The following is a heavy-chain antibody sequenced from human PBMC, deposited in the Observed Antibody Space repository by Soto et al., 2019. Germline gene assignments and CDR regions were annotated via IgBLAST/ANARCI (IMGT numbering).Heavy chain of an antibody. D-gene: IGHD3-22*01. V-gene: IGHV4-4*02. CDR3: ARDWYDSSGAYYFDF. CDR1: GGSISRSNW. CDR2: VYHSGNT. J-gene: IGHJ4*02. Sequence: VQLQESGPGLVKPSGTLSLTCAVSGGSISRSNWCSWVRQPPGKGLEWIGEVYHSGNTNYNPSLKSRVTISVDKSRNQFSLNLSSVTAADTAVYYCARDWYDSSGAYYFDFWGQGTLVTVSS.